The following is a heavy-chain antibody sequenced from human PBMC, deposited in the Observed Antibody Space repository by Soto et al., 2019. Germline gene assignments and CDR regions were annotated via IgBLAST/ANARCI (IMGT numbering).Heavy chain of an antibody. V-gene: IGHV4-39*01. CDR3: ARHQVGAGGLDY. D-gene: IGHD1-26*01. J-gene: IGHJ4*02. CDR2: IYYSGST. Sequence: PSETLSLTCTVSGGSISSSSYYWGWIRQPPGKGLEWIGSIYYSGSTYYNPSLKSRVTISVDTSKNQFSLKLSSVTAADTAVYYCARHQVGAGGLDYWGQGTLVTVSS. CDR1: GGSISSSSYY.